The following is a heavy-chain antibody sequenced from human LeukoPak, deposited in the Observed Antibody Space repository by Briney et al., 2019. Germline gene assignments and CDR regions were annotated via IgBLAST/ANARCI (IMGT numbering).Heavy chain of an antibody. Sequence: SETLSLTCTVSGGSISSGGYYWSWIRQPPGKGLEWIGYIYHSGSTYYNPSPKSRVTISVDRSKNQFSLKLSSETAADTAVYYCARRYAYSNFYPVFDYWGQGTLVTVSS. J-gene: IGHJ4*02. D-gene: IGHD4-11*01. CDR2: IYHSGST. CDR1: GGSISSGGYY. CDR3: ARRYAYSNFYPVFDY. V-gene: IGHV4-30-2*01.